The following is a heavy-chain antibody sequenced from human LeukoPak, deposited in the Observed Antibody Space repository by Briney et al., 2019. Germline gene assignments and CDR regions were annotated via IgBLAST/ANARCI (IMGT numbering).Heavy chain of an antibody. CDR3: ARDAYDSSGSFNAFDI. CDR2: IIPILGIA. D-gene: IGHD3-22*01. V-gene: IGHV1-69*04. J-gene: IGHJ3*02. CDR1: GGTFSSYA. Sequence: SVKVSCKASGGTFSSYAISWVRQAPGQGLEWMGRIIPILGIANYAQKFQGRVTITADKSTSTAYMELSSLRSEDTAVYYCARDAYDSSGSFNAFDIWGQGTMVTVSS.